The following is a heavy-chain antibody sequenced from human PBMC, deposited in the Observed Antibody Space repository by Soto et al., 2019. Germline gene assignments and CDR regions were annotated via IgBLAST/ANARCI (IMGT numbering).Heavy chain of an antibody. CDR1: GFTFSNYA. Sequence: GGSLRLSCAASGFTFSNYAMSWVRQAPGKGLEWVSVIRDNGSNKYYADSVKGRFTISRDNSKNTLYLQMNSLRAEDTAVYYCAGPNHWGQGTLVTVSS. CDR2: IRDNGSNK. J-gene: IGHJ4*02. CDR3: AGPNH. V-gene: IGHV3-33*08. D-gene: IGHD2-8*01.